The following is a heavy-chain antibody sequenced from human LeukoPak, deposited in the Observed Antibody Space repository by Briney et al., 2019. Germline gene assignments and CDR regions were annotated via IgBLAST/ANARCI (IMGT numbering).Heavy chain of an antibody. D-gene: IGHD2-15*01. CDR1: GFSFSTYG. CDR3: ARDRSGGSCYNY. J-gene: IGHJ4*02. V-gene: IGHV3-33*01. CDR2: IWYDGSNK. Sequence: PGRSLRLSCTASGFSFSTYGMHWVRQAPGKGLEWVAVIWYDGSNKYYGDSVKGRFTISRDNSKNTLYLQMNSLRAEDMAVYYCARDRSGGSCYNYWGQGTLVTVSS.